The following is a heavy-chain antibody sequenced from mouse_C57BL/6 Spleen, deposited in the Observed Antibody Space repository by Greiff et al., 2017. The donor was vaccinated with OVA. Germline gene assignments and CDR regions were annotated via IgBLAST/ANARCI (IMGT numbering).Heavy chain of an antibody. D-gene: IGHD1-1*01. CDR3: ARLYGSSPYYFDY. V-gene: IGHV1-61*01. Sequence: QVQLQPPGAELVRPGSSVKLSCKASGYTFTSYWMDWVKQRPGQGLEWIGNIYPSDSETHYNQKFKDKATLTVDKSSSTAYMQLSSLTSEDSAVYYCARLYGSSPYYFDYWGQGTTLTVSS. CDR2: IYPSDSET. CDR1: GYTFTSYW. J-gene: IGHJ2*01.